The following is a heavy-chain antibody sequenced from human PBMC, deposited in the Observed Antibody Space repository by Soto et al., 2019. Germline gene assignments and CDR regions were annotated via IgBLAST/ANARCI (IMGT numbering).Heavy chain of an antibody. CDR3: ARGIYYDFWSGSQDAYYYYGMDV. Sequence: GASVKVSCKASGGTFSSYAISWVRQAPGQGLEWMGGIIPIFGTANYAQKFQGRVTITADESTSTAYMELSSLRSEDTAVYYCARGIYYDFWSGSQDAYYYYGMDVWGQGTTVTVSS. D-gene: IGHD3-3*01. V-gene: IGHV1-69*13. J-gene: IGHJ6*02. CDR1: GGTFSSYA. CDR2: IIPIFGTA.